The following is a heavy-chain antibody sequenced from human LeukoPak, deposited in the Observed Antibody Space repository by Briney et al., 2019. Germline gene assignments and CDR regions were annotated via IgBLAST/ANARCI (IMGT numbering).Heavy chain of an antibody. CDR3: TRPLKYYYYYCGMDV. CDR1: GFTFGDYA. Sequence: GGSLRLSCTASGFTFGDYAMSWVRQAPGKGLEWVGFVRSKAYGGTTEYAASVKGRFTISRDDSKSIAYLQMNSLKTEDTAVYYCTRPLKYYYYYCGMDVWGQGTTVTVSS. V-gene: IGHV3-49*04. CDR2: VRSKAYGGTT. J-gene: IGHJ6*02.